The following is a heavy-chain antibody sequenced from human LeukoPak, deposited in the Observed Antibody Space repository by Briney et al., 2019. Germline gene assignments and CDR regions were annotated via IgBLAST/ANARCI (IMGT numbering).Heavy chain of an antibody. CDR1: GFTFSGYW. J-gene: IGHJ6*03. Sequence: GGSLRLSXAASGFTFSGYWMSWVRQAPGKGLEWMANIKQDGSEKYYVDSVKGRFTISRDNAKNSLYLQMNSLRAEDTAVYYCARDYDILTEGDYYYYYMDVWGKGTTVTVSS. CDR2: IKQDGSEK. V-gene: IGHV3-7*01. CDR3: ARDYDILTEGDYYYYYMDV. D-gene: IGHD3-9*01.